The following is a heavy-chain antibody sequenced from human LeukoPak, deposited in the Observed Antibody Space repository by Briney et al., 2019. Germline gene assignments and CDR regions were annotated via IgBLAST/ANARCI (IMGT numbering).Heavy chain of an antibody. V-gene: IGHV4-61*01. CDR3: ARWGTY. J-gene: IGHJ4*02. D-gene: IGHD7-27*01. Sequence: SETLSLTCTVSGGSVSSGTYFWTWVRQPPGKGLEWIGHIHYSVATNYNPSLKSRVTMSLDTSKNQFSLKLTSVTAADTAIYFCARWGTYWGQGILVTVSS. CDR1: GGSVSSGTYF. CDR2: IHYSVAT.